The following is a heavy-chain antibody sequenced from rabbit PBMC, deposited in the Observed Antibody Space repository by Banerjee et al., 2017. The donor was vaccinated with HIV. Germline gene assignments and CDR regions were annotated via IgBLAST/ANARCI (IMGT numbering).Heavy chain of an antibody. CDR3: ARDDSGWNTGLNL. CDR2: INTSSGNT. V-gene: IGHV1S45*01. J-gene: IGHJ4*01. Sequence: QEQLEESGGDLVKPGGTLTLTCTASGFSFSNKYVMCWVRQAPGKGLEWIACINTSSGNTVYATWAKGRFTISKTSSTTVTLQMTSLTAADTATYFCARDDSGWNTGLNLWGPGTLVTVS. CDR1: GFSFSNKYV. D-gene: IGHD4-1*01.